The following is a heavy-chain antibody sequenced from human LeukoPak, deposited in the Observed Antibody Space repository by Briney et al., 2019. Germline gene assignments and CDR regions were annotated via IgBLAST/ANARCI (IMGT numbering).Heavy chain of an antibody. CDR1: GGSISSYY. CDR2: IYYSGST. D-gene: IGHD4-17*01. J-gene: IGHJ5*02. Sequence: SETLSLTCTVSGGSISSYYWSWIRQPPGKGLEWIGYIYYSGSTNYNPSLKSRVTISVDTSKNQFSLKLSSVTAADTAVYYCARGGYGDYVDGTLHNGFDPWGQGTLVTVSS. CDR3: ARGGYGDYVDGTLHNGFDP. V-gene: IGHV4-59*01.